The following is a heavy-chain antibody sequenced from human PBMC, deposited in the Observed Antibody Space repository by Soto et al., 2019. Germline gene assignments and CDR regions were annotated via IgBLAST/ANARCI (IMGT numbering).Heavy chain of an antibody. CDR1: GGSISSYY. V-gene: IGHV4-59*01. CDR3: ARDPTYYYDSSGHAFDI. Sequence: QVQLQESGPGLVKPSETLSLTCTVSGGSISSYYWSWIRQPPGKGLEWIGYIYYSGSTNYNPSLKSRVTISVDTSKNLFSLKLSSVTAADTAVYYCARDPTYYYDSSGHAFDIWGQGTMVTVSS. J-gene: IGHJ3*02. D-gene: IGHD3-22*01. CDR2: IYYSGST.